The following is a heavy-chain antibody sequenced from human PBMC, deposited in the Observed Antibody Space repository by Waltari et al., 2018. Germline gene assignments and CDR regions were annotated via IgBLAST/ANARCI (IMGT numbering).Heavy chain of an antibody. J-gene: IGHJ4*02. D-gene: IGHD2-15*01. V-gene: IGHV4-34*01. CDR2: INHSGST. Sequence: QVQLQQWGAGLLKPSETLSLTCAVYGGSFSGYYWSWIRQPPGKGLEWIGEINHSGSTNYIPSLKSRVTISVDTSKNQFSLKLSSVTAADTAVYYCGYGGSFFDYWGQGTLVTVSS. CDR3: GYGGSFFDY. CDR1: GGSFSGYY.